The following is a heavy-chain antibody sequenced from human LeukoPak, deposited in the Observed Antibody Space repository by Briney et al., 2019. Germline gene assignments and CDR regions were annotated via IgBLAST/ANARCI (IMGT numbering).Heavy chain of an antibody. CDR1: GFTFSSYG. Sequence: PGGSLRLSCAASGFTFSSYGMHWVRQAPGKGLEWVAVISCDGSNKYYADSVKGRFTISRDNSKNTLYLQMNSLRAEDTAVYYCAKSSVGATSDYWGQGTLVTVSS. D-gene: IGHD1-26*01. J-gene: IGHJ4*02. CDR3: AKSSVGATSDY. V-gene: IGHV3-30*18. CDR2: ISCDGSNK.